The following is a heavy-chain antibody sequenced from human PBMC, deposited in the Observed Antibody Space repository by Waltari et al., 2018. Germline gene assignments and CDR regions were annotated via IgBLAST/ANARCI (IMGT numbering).Heavy chain of an antibody. CDR3: AREDYYDVGRIGANFDY. D-gene: IGHD3-22*01. J-gene: IGHJ4*02. V-gene: IGHV3-30*04. Sequence: QVQLVESGGGVVQPGRSLSLSCVASGFSFRSYVFQCCRQARGKGLEWVAVISRDEKNTDDADSVKGRFITSRDNSKNTVYLQMNSLTTEDTAVYYCAREDYYDVGRIGANFDYWGQGTLVTVSP. CDR2: ISRDEKNT. CDR1: GFSFRSYV.